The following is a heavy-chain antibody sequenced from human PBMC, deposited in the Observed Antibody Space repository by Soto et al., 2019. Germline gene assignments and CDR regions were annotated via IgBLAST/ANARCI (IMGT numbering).Heavy chain of an antibody. D-gene: IGHD1-26*01. CDR1: GFTDRSNY. CDR3: AREQAEASLPYYYYLDV. Sequence: GGSLRLHGAASGFTDRSNYMSWARPATGKGLEWVSVRYSGGSTDYADSAKDRLTISRNSSKNTLYRQMNSLRAEDTAVYYCAREQAEASLPYYYYLDVWGKGTTVTVS. CDR2: RYSGGST. J-gene: IGHJ6*03. V-gene: IGHV3-66*01.